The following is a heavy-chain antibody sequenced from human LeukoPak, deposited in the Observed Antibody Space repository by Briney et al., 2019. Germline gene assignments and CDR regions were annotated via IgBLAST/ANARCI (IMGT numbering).Heavy chain of an antibody. J-gene: IGHJ6*03. V-gene: IGHV3-21*04. CDR2: ISSSSSYI. D-gene: IGHD6-13*01. Sequence: GGSLRLSCAASGFTFSSYWMSWVRQAPGKGLEWVSSISSSSSYIYYADSVKGRFTISRDNAKNSLYLQMNSLRAEDTALYYCAKQGRGSSWTYYYYMDVWGKGTTVTISS. CDR3: AKQGRGSSWTYYYYMDV. CDR1: GFTFSSYW.